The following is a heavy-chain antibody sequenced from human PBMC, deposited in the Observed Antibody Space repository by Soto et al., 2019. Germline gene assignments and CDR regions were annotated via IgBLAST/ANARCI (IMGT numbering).Heavy chain of an antibody. CDR2: ISGSGGST. CDR3: ATDTYYYDSSGYSGYFQH. Sequence: GGSLRLSCAASGFTFSSYAMSWVRQAPGKGLEWVSAISGSGGSTYYADSVKGRFTISRDNSKNTLYLQMNSLRAEDTAVYYCATDTYYYDSSGYSGYFQHWGQGTLVTVSS. D-gene: IGHD3-22*01. CDR1: GFTFSSYA. V-gene: IGHV3-23*01. J-gene: IGHJ1*01.